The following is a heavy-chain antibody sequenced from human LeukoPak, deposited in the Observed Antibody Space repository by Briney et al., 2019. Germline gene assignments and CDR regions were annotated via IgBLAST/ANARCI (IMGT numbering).Heavy chain of an antibody. D-gene: IGHD1-26*01. CDR3: ARGRPYSGGYHLDY. CDR2: IHYSGST. Sequence: SETLSLTCTVSGGSISSNRYYWGWIRQPPGKGLEWIGNIHYSGSTYYNPSLKTRVTISEDTSKNQFSLKLTSVTAADTAVYYCARGRPYSGGYHLDYWGQGTLVTVSS. J-gene: IGHJ4*02. CDR1: GGSISSNRYY. V-gene: IGHV4-39*01.